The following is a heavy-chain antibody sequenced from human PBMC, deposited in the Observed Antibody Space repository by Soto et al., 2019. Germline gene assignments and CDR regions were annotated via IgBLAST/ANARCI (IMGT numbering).Heavy chain of an antibody. V-gene: IGHV4-39*01. CDR1: GGSISSSSYY. J-gene: IGHJ5*02. CDR3: ARHWPLRHLKYSYGSGWFDP. D-gene: IGHD5-18*01. Sequence: QLQLQESGPGLVKPSETLSLTCTVSGGSISSSSYYWGWIRQPPGKGLEWIGSIYYSGSTYYNPSLKSRVTISVDTSKNQFSLKLSSVTAADTAVYYCARHWPLRHLKYSYGSGWFDPWGQGTLVTVSS. CDR2: IYYSGST.